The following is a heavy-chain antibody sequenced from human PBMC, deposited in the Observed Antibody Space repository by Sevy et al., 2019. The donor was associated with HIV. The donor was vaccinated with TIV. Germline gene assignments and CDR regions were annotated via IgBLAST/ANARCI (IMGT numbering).Heavy chain of an antibody. D-gene: IGHD2-21*01. CDR2: IRSKDDGGTT. CDR3: TTDGGGGNILASYYYYDMDV. Sequence: GGSLRLSCTTSGFTFGDFAMSWFRQAPGKGLEWVGFIRSKDDGGTTEYAASVKGRFTISRDDSKNIAYMQMNSLKTEDTAVYFCTTDGGGGNILASYYYYDMDVWGQGTTVTVSS. V-gene: IGHV3-49*03. CDR1: GFTFGDFA. J-gene: IGHJ6*02.